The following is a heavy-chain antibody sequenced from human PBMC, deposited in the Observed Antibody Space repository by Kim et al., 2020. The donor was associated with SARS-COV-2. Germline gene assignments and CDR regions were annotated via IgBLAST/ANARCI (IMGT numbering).Heavy chain of an antibody. V-gene: IGHV3-23*01. CDR3: AKELRMNTQTSGGDFFDY. Sequence: GGSLRLSCVASGFTFTSYAMNWVRQAPGKGLEWVSGISGGGGSTYYADSVKGRFTISRDSSKNMVYLQMNSLRAEDTAVYYCAKELRMNTQTSGGDFFDYWGRGTLVTVSS. J-gene: IGHJ4*02. CDR2: ISGGGGST. CDR1: GFTFTSYA. D-gene: IGHD4-17*01.